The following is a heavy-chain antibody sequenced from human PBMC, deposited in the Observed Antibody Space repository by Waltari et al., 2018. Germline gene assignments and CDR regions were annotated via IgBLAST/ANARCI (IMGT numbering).Heavy chain of an antibody. D-gene: IGHD3-10*01. CDR1: GFTFSTYA. V-gene: IGHV3-23*01. J-gene: IGHJ4*02. CDR2: NSGSGGST. Sequence: EVQLLESGGGLVQPGGSLRLSCAASGFTFSTYAMSWVRQAPGKGLEWVSTNSGSGGSTYYPDSVKGRFTISRDNSKNMLYLQMNSLRAEDTAVYYCAKTYGSWRSFDYWGQGTLVTVSS. CDR3: AKTYGSWRSFDY.